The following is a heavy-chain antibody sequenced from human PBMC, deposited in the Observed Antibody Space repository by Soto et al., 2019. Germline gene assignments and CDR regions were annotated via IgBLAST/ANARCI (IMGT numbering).Heavy chain of an antibody. V-gene: IGHV3-23*01. Sequence: GGSLRLSCAAFGFTFSSYAMSWVRQAPGKGLEWVAAVRLDGGSAYYTDSVKGRFTVARDNSKNTVYLQMNSLRAEDTAVYYCVQVPRPRLDYVYGSVYWGQGSLVTVSS. J-gene: IGHJ4*02. D-gene: IGHD4-17*01. CDR3: VQVPRPRLDYVYGSVY. CDR2: VRLDGGSA. CDR1: GFTFSSYA.